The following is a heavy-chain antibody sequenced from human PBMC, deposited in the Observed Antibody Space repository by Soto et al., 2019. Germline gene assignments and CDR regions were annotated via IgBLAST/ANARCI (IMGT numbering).Heavy chain of an antibody. Sequence: SETLSLTCTVSGDSVNSNNVCWGWVRQPPGRRLEFIGNVYYSGITYYNPAFESRVTISVDTSKNQFSLRLTSVTAADTAVYYCARHFGSWVGEIDFWGRGTLVTVSS. D-gene: IGHD1-26*01. CDR1: GDSVNSNNVC. CDR3: ARHFGSWVGEIDF. CDR2: VYYSGIT. J-gene: IGHJ4*02. V-gene: IGHV4-39*01.